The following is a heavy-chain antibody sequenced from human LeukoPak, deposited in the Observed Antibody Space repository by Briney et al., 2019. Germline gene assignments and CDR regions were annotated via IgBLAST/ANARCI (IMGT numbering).Heavy chain of an antibody. D-gene: IGHD6-19*01. Sequence: PSETLSLTCTVSGGSISSTTYYWGWIRQPPGKGLEWIGSIYYSGSTYHNPSLKSRVTISVDTSKNQFSLKLSSVTAADTAVYYCARLRGRGGWPSGNYYVDVWGKGTTVTVSS. CDR2: IYYSGST. CDR1: GGSISSTTYY. J-gene: IGHJ6*03. V-gene: IGHV4-39*01. CDR3: ARLRGRGGWPSGNYYVDV.